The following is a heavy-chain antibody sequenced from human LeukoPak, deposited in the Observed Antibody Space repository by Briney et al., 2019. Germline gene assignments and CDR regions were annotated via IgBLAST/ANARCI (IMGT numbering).Heavy chain of an antibody. CDR3: AREPYSSSSDRHGRTFDY. D-gene: IGHD6-6*01. CDR2: INPNSGGT. Sequence: ASVKVSCKASGYTFTGYYMHWVRQAPGQGLEWMGWINPNSGGTNYAQKFQGRVTMARDTSISTAYMELSRLRSDDTAVYYCAREPYSSSSDRHGRTFDYWGQGTLVTVSS. V-gene: IGHV1-2*02. J-gene: IGHJ4*02. CDR1: GYTFTGYY.